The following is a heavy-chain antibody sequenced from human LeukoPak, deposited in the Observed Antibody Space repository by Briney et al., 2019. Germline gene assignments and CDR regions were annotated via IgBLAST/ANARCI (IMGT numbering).Heavy chain of an antibody. V-gene: IGHV4-39*01. D-gene: IGHD3-22*01. J-gene: IGHJ4*02. CDR3: PRHAQRGYYDSSGYYKPLDY. CDR1: GGSISSDSYF. CDR2: IYYSGST. Sequence: PSETLSLTCTVSGGSISSDSYFWGLIRQPPGKGLEWVGTIYYSGSTYYNPSIKSRVTISVDTSENQFSLRLSSVTAADTAVCYCPRHAQRGYYDSSGYYKPLDYWGQGTLVTVSS.